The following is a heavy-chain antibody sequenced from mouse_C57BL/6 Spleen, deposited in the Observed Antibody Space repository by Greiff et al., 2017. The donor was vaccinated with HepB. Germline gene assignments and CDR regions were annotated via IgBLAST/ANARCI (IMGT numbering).Heavy chain of an antibody. V-gene: IGHV3-6*01. J-gene: IGHJ2*01. CDR2: ISYDGSN. CDR3: ARYDYDTCFDY. Sequence: ESGPGLVKPSQSLSLTCSVTGYSITSGYYWNWIRQFPGNKLEWMGYISYDGSNNYNPSLKNRISITRDTSKNQFFLKLNSVTTEDTATYYCARYDYDTCFDYWGQGTTLTVSS. D-gene: IGHD2-4*01. CDR1: GYSITSGYY.